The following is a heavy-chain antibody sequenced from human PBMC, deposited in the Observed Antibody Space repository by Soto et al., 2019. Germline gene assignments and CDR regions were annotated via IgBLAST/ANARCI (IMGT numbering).Heavy chain of an antibody. D-gene: IGHD3-22*01. CDR3: ARLGGYYQALDS. CDR2: IYYAGTT. V-gene: IGHV4-59*08. J-gene: IGHJ4*02. CDR1: SGSINNYY. Sequence: PSETLSLTCTVSSGSINNYYWSWIRQPPGKGLEFIGYIYYAGTTTYTPSLKSRVTISVDTSKNQFSLKLSSVTAADTAVYYCARLGGYYQALDSWGQGTLVTVSS.